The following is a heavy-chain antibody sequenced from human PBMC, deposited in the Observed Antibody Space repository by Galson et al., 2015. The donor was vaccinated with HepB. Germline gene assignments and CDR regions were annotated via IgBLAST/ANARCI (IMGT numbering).Heavy chain of an antibody. CDR1: GYTFTSYG. Sequence: SVKVSCKASGYTFTSYGISWVRQAPGQGLEWMGWISAYNGNTNYAQKLQGRVTMTTDTSTSTAYMGLRSLRSDDTAVYYCARKKGLGRRYFDWLFHNDYWGQGTLVTVSS. J-gene: IGHJ4*02. D-gene: IGHD3-9*01. CDR2: ISAYNGNT. CDR3: ARKKGLGRRYFDWLFHNDY. V-gene: IGHV1-18*04.